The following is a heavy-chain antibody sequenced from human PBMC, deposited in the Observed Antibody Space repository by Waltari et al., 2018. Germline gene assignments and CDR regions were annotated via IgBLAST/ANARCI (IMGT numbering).Heavy chain of an antibody. D-gene: IGHD6-13*01. Sequence: QVQLVQSGAEVKKPGSSVKVSCKASGGTFSSYAIIWVRQAPGQGLGWMGGIIPMFGKANYAQKFEGRVTSTADESTGTADRGLSSLRSEDTAVYDCARVRDNSSPRIGFVSPIQRYNWFDPWGQGTLVTVSS. CDR3: ARVRDNSSPRIGFVSPIQRYNWFDP. J-gene: IGHJ5*02. CDR2: IIPMFGKA. CDR1: GGTFSSYA. V-gene: IGHV1-69*01.